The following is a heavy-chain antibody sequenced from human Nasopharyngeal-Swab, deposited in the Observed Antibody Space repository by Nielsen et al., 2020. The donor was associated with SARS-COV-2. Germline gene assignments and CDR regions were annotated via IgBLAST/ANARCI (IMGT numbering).Heavy chain of an antibody. CDR2: INPSGGST. V-gene: IGHV1-46*01. CDR3: ARDSSHDAFDI. Sequence: ASVKVSCKASGYTFTSYYMHWVRQAPGQGLEWMGIINPSGGSTSYAQKFQGRVTLTRDTSTSTVYMELSSLRSEDTAVYYCARDSSHDAFDIWGQGTMVTVSS. CDR1: GYTFTSYY. J-gene: IGHJ3*02.